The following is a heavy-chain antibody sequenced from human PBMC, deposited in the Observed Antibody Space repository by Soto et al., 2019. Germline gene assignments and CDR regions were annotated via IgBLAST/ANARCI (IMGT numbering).Heavy chain of an antibody. V-gene: IGHV1-46*01. CDR1: GYSFTSAY. J-gene: IGHJ6*02. CDR3: AKGFVSGQLPNHYYYGVDV. D-gene: IGHD6-6*01. Sequence: ASVKVSCKASGYSFTSAYMHWLRQAPGQGPEWMGMINPNDGTTTNAQRFQGRVTMTTDTSTTSVYMELSSLRSEDTAVYYCAKGFVSGQLPNHYYYGVDVWGQGTTVTVSS. CDR2: INPNDGTT.